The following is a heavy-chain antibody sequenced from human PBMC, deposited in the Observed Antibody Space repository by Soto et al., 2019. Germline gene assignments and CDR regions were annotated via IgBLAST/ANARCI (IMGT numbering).Heavy chain of an antibody. Sequence: GRPKRHPKAAFGLTFISYGVNWVRQPPGKGLEWVSYISSSSSTIYYADSVKGRFTISRDNAKNSLYLQMNSLRAEDTAVYYCAIFSPGGYMDVWGKGTTVTVSS. CDR1: GLTFISYG. J-gene: IGHJ6*03. D-gene: IGHD3-10*01. V-gene: IGHV3-48*01. CDR3: AIFSPGGYMDV. CDR2: ISSSSSTI.